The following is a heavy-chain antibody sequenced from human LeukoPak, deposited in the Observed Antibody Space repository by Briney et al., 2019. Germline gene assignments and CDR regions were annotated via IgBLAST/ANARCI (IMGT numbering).Heavy chain of an antibody. CDR3: ARHRADDYVWGTYRSLDL. V-gene: IGHV3-7*01. D-gene: IGHD3-16*02. J-gene: IGHJ5*02. CDR1: GFTFGIHG. Sequence: GGSLRLSCVGSGFTFGIHGMSWVRQAPGKGLEWVANIKQDGSEKYYVDSVKGRFTISRDNAKSSLYLQMNSLRAEDTAVFYCARHRADDYVWGTYRSLDLWGQGTLVTVSS. CDR2: IKQDGSEK.